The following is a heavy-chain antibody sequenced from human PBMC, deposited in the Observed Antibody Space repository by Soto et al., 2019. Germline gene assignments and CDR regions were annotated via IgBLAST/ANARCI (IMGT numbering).Heavy chain of an antibody. CDR3: ARAQGDSSGYYPNAFDI. CDR2: IIPIFGAA. V-gene: IGHV1-69*06. Sequence: SVKVSCKASGGTFSSYAISWVRQAPGQRLEWMGGIIPIFGAANYAQKFQGRVTITADKSTSTAYMELSSLRSEDTAVYYCARAQGDSSGYYPNAFDIWGQGTMVTVSS. D-gene: IGHD3-22*01. J-gene: IGHJ3*02. CDR1: GGTFSSYA.